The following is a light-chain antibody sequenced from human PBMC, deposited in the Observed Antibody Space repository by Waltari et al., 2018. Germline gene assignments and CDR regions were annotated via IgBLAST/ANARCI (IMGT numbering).Light chain of an antibody. J-gene: IGLJ1*01. Sequence: QSALTQPASVSGSPGQSITISCTGTSRDIGAYNYVPWYQQHPGKGPKLMIYDVSERPSGVSNRFSGSKSGNTASLTISGLQAEDEADYYCSSYTSSSTDVFGTGTKVTVL. CDR2: DVS. CDR1: SRDIGAYNY. V-gene: IGLV2-14*03. CDR3: SSYTSSSTDV.